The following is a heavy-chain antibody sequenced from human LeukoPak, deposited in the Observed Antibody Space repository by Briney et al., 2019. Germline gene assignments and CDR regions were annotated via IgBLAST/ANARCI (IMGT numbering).Heavy chain of an antibody. J-gene: IGHJ4*02. CDR2: INHSGST. D-gene: IGHD2-21*02. Sequence: PSETLSLTCAVYGGSFSGYYWSWIRQPPGKGLEWIGEINHSGSTNYNPSLKSRVTISVDTSKNQFSLKLSSVTAADTAVYYCARGLAYCGGDCYPISIYYFDYWGQGTLVTVSS. CDR1: GGSFSGYY. CDR3: ARGLAYCGGDCYPISIYYFDY. V-gene: IGHV4-34*01.